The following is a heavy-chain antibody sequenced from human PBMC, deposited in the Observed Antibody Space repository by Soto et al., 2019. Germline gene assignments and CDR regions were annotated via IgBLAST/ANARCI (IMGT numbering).Heavy chain of an antibody. V-gene: IGHV3-33*06. D-gene: IGHD2-21*02. CDR2: IWYDGSKK. J-gene: IGHJ4*02. CDR1: GFTFSTYG. Sequence: QVQLVESGGGVVQPGRSLRLSCAASGFTFSTYGIHWVRQAPGKGLEWLAVIWYDGSKKYYADSVQGRFTISRDNSKNTGYLQMNSLRAEDTAVYYCVKDHCGGDCYSNPYFDYWGQGPLVTVSS. CDR3: VKDHCGGDCYSNPYFDY.